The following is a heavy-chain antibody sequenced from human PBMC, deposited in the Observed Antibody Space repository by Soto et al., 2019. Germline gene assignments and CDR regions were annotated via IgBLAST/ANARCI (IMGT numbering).Heavy chain of an antibody. J-gene: IGHJ4*02. Sequence: PGGSLRLSCAASGFTFSSYAMSWVRQAPGKGLEWVSAISGSGGSTYYADSVKGQFTISRDNSKNTLYLQMNSLRAEDTAVYYCAKDRQKYYDILTGYYNSRFLPNNYFDYWGQGTLVTVSS. CDR2: ISGSGGST. D-gene: IGHD3-9*01. CDR1: GFTFSSYA. CDR3: AKDRQKYYDILTGYYNSRFLPNNYFDY. V-gene: IGHV3-23*01.